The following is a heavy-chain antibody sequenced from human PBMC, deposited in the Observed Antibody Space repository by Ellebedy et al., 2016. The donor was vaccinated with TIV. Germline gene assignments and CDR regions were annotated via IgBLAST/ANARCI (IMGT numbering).Heavy chain of an antibody. CDR2: ISGDNGIR. Sequence: AASVKVSCKASGYTFSDYGITWVRQAPGQGPEWMGWISGDNGIRQTAQKFQHRVTMTTDTSTNTAYMELRSLRSDDTAVYYCAREEMYFYDSAGFYYGSHGMDVWGQGTTVIVSS. CDR1: GYTFSDYG. V-gene: IGHV1-18*04. CDR3: AREEMYFYDSAGFYYGSHGMDV. D-gene: IGHD3-22*01. J-gene: IGHJ6*02.